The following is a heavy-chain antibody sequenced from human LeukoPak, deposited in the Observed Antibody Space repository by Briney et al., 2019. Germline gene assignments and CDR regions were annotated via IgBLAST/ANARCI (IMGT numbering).Heavy chain of an antibody. Sequence: SVKVSCKASGGTFSSYAISRVRQAPGQGLEWMGGIIPIFGTANYAQKFQGRVTITADESTSTAYMELSSLRSEDTAVYYCARDLPGGYPEAPFDYWGQGTLVTVSS. CDR2: IIPIFGTA. CDR1: GGTFSSYA. J-gene: IGHJ4*02. D-gene: IGHD3-22*01. V-gene: IGHV1-69*01. CDR3: ARDLPGGYPEAPFDY.